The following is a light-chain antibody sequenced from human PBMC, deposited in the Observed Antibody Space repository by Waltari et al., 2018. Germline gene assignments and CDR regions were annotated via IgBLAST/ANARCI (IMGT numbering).Light chain of an antibody. V-gene: IGLV2-23*01. CDR1: SSDVGSYNL. CDR2: EGS. CDR3: CSYAGSSTYV. J-gene: IGLJ1*01. Sequence: QSALTQPASVSGSPGQSITISCTGTSSDVGSYNLVSWYQHHPGKAPKLMIYEGSKRPSGVSNRFSGSKSGHTASLTISGLQAEDEADYYCCSYAGSSTYVFGTGTKVTVL.